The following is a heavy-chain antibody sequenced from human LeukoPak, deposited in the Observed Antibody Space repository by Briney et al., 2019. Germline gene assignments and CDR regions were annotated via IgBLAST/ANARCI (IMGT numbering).Heavy chain of an antibody. CDR3: ARASGLLWFGESFDY. CDR2: ISAYNGNT. D-gene: IGHD3-10*01. CDR1: GYTFTSYG. Sequence: ASVKVSCKASGYTFTSYGISWVRQAPGQGLEWMGWISAYNGNTNYAQKLQGGVTMTTDTSTSTAYMEPRSLRSDDTAVYYCARASGLLWFGESFDYWGQGTLVTVSS. J-gene: IGHJ4*02. V-gene: IGHV1-18*04.